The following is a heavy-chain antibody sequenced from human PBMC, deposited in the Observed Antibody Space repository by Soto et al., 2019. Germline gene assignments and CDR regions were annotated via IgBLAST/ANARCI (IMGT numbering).Heavy chain of an antibody. CDR1: GGSISSGGYY. CDR3: ARAGEAELPAANPHYYYGLDL. Sequence: QVQLQESGPGLVKPSQTLSLTCTVSGGSISSGGYYWSWIRQHPEKGLEWIGYIYYSGSTYYNPSLKSRLSISVDTSKNQFSLKLSSVTAADTAVYYCARAGEAELPAANPHYYYGLDLWGQGTTVTVSS. CDR2: IYYSGST. V-gene: IGHV4-31*03. D-gene: IGHD2-2*01. J-gene: IGHJ6*02.